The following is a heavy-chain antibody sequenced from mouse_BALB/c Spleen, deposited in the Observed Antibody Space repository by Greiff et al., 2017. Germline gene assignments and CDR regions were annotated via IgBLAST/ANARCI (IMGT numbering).Heavy chain of an antibody. V-gene: IGHV2-9*02. CDR1: GFSLTSYG. CDR3: ARDGGGTMITTRAWFAY. D-gene: IGHD2-4*01. Sequence: QVQLKESGPGLVAPSQSLSITCTVSGFSLTSYGVHWVRQPPGKGLEWLGVIWAGGSTNYNSALMSRLSISKDNSKSQVFLKMNSLQTDDTAMYYCARDGGGTMITTRAWFAYWGQGTLVTVSA. J-gene: IGHJ3*01. CDR2: IWAGGST.